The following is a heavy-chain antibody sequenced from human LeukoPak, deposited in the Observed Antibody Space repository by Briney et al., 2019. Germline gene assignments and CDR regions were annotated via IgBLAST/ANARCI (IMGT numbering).Heavy chain of an antibody. V-gene: IGHV3-74*01. J-gene: IGHJ4*02. D-gene: IGHD5-18*01. Sequence: GVSLRLSCAASGFTFSNYWMHWVRQAPGKGLMWVSRVHSDGSYTNYADSVRGRFTISRDNAKSTLYLQMNSLRAEDTAVYYCAREGLRYSYDYWGQGTLVTVSS. CDR1: GFTFSNYW. CDR3: AREGLRYSYDY. CDR2: VHSDGSYT.